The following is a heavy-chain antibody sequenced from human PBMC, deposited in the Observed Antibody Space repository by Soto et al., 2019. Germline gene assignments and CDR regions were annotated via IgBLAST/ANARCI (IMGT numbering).Heavy chain of an antibody. J-gene: IGHJ3*02. D-gene: IGHD3-22*01. V-gene: IGHV4-59*01. CDR1: GGSISSYY. Sequence: SETLSLTCTVSGGSISSYYWSWIRQPPGKGLEWIGYIYYSGSTNYNPSLKSRVTISVDTSKNQFSLKLSSVTAADTAVYYCARDYYYDSSGYYGAFDIWGQGTMVTVSS. CDR2: IYYSGST. CDR3: ARDYYYDSSGYYGAFDI.